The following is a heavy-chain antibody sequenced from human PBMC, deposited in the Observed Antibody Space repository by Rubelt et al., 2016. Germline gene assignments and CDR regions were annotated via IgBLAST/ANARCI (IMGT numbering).Heavy chain of an antibody. D-gene: IGHD2-2*01. CDR2: GST. Sequence: GSTYYNPSLKSRVTISVDTSKNQFSLKLSSVTAADTAVYYCARAGVVVVPAALDYWGQGTLVTVSS. CDR3: ARAGVVVVPAALDY. J-gene: IGHJ4*02. V-gene: IGHV4-39*07.